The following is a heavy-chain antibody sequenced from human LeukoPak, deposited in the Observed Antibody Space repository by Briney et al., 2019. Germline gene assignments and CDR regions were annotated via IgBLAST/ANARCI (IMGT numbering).Heavy chain of an antibody. J-gene: IGHJ6*02. Sequence: GGSLRLSCAASGFTFSNAWMSWVRQAPGKGLEWLSFIRSKAYGGTTEYAASVKGRFAISRDDSKSIAYLQMNSLKTEDTAVYYCTRNVPDWNYAMDVWGQGTTVTVSS. CDR1: GFTFSNAW. CDR2: IRSKAYGGTT. D-gene: IGHD3/OR15-3a*01. V-gene: IGHV3-49*04. CDR3: TRNVPDWNYAMDV.